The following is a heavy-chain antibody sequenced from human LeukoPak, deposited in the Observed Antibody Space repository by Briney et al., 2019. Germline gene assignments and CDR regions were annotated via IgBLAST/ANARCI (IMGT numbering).Heavy chain of an antibody. D-gene: IGHD3-22*01. J-gene: IGHJ4*02. CDR3: AKDPSFRYYYDSSGYF. Sequence: GGSLRLSCAASRFTFSSFSMHWVRQAPGKGLEWVAVTSYDGSNKNYADSVKGRFTISRDNSKNTLYLQMNSLRPEDTAVYYCAKDPSFRYYYDSSGYFWGQGTLVTVSS. CDR2: TSYDGSNK. V-gene: IGHV3-30-3*01. CDR1: RFTFSSFS.